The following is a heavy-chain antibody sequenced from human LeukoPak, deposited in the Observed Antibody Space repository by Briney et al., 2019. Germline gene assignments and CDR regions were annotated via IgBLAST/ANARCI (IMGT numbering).Heavy chain of an antibody. V-gene: IGHV1-18*01. CDR3: AREAAGLSTAYYYMDV. Sequence: ASVKVSCKASRYTFTNYGISWVRQAPGPALEWMGWISGYNGNTNYAQKFQGRVTMTTDTSTSTVYMELRSLRSDDTAVYFCAREAAGLSTAYYYMDVWGKGTTVTVYS. D-gene: IGHD4/OR15-4a*01. J-gene: IGHJ6*03. CDR2: ISGYNGNT. CDR1: RYTFTNYG.